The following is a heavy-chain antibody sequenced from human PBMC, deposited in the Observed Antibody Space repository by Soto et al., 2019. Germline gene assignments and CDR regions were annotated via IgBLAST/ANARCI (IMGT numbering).Heavy chain of an antibody. CDR3: ARGGYGSGSYYFDY. Sequence: SETLSLTCTVSGGSISSYYWSWIRQPPGKGLEWIGYIYYSGSTNYNPSLKSRVTISVDTSKNQFSLKLSSVTAADAAVYYCARGGYGSGSYYFDYWGQGTLVTVSS. J-gene: IGHJ4*02. V-gene: IGHV4-59*01. CDR1: GGSISSYY. D-gene: IGHD3-10*01. CDR2: IYYSGST.